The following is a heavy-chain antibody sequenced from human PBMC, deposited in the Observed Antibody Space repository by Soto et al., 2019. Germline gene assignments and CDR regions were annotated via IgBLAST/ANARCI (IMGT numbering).Heavy chain of an antibody. D-gene: IGHD5-12*01. Sequence: ASVKVSCKASGYTFTSYAMNWVRQAPGQGLEWMGWINTNTGNPTYAQGFTGRFVFSLDTSVSTAYLQICSLKAEDTAVYYCARELLVAESPYYYYGMDVWGQGTTVNVSS. J-gene: IGHJ6*02. CDR1: GYTFTSYA. CDR3: ARELLVAESPYYYYGMDV. V-gene: IGHV7-4-1*01. CDR2: INTNTGNP.